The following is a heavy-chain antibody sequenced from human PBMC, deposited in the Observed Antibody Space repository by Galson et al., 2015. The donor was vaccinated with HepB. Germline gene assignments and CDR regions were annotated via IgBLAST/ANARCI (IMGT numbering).Heavy chain of an antibody. CDR2: IRSKANSYAT. CDR3: TTTRSSGNSSGWSRY. D-gene: IGHD6-19*01. Sequence: SLRLSCAASGFTFSGSAMHWVRQASGKGLEWVGRIRSKANSYATAYAASVKGRFTISRDDSKNTAYLQMNSLKTEDTAVYYCTTTRSSGNSSGWSRYWGQGTLVTVSS. CDR1: GFTFSGSA. V-gene: IGHV3-73*01. J-gene: IGHJ4*02.